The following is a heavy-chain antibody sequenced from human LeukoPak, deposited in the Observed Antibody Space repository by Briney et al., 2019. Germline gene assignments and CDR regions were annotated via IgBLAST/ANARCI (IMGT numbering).Heavy chain of an antibody. CDR1: GGSISSYY. J-gene: IGHJ3*02. CDR2: IYYSGST. Sequence: PSETLSLTCTVSGGSISSYYWSWIRQPPGKGLEWIGYIYYSGSTNYNPSLKSRVTISVDTSKNQFSLKVSSVTAADTAVYYCARGANYYDSSGYVADAFDIWGQGTMVTVSS. V-gene: IGHV4-59*08. CDR3: ARGANYYDSSGYVADAFDI. D-gene: IGHD3-22*01.